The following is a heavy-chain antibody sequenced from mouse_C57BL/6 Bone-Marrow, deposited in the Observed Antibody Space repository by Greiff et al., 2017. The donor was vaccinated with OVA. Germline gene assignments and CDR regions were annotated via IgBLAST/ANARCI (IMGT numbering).Heavy chain of an antibody. CDR2: ISSGSSTI. J-gene: IGHJ2*01. D-gene: IGHD1-1*02. CDR1: GFTFSDYG. V-gene: IGHV5-17*01. CDR3: ARGWFPDY. Sequence: EVQLVESGGGLVKPGGSLTLSCAVSGFTFSDYGMHWVRQAPEKGLEWVAYISSGSSTIYYADTVKDRFTISRDTAKNTLFLQMTGLRSADTAMYYCARGWFPDYWGQGTTLTVSS.